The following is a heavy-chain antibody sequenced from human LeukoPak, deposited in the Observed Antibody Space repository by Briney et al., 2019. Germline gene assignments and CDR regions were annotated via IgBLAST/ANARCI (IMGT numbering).Heavy chain of an antibody. Sequence: QSGGSLRLSCAASGFTFSSYAMSWVRQAPGKGLVWVSRISSDGNTTGYADSVKGRFTISRDNAKNTLFLQMNSLRAEDTAVYYCVRSGYYFDSSGYYMADYWGQGTLVTVSS. J-gene: IGHJ4*02. D-gene: IGHD3-22*01. CDR1: GFTFSSYA. V-gene: IGHV3-74*01. CDR2: ISSDGNTT. CDR3: VRSGYYFDSSGYYMADY.